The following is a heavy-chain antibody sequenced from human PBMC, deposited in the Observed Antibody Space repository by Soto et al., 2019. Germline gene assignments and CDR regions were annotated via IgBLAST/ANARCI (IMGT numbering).Heavy chain of an antibody. CDR1: GYSFTNND. Sequence: GASVKVSCKASGYSFTNNDVTWVRQATGQGLEWMGWMNPGSGDTGYAQKFQGRVTMTRDISIATAYMELSSLRSDDTAIYYSAIMATFGSLNCFSPWGQGPLVLVSS. D-gene: IGHD3-16*01. CDR2: MNPGSGDT. CDR3: AIMATFGSLNCFSP. J-gene: IGHJ5*02. V-gene: IGHV1-8*01.